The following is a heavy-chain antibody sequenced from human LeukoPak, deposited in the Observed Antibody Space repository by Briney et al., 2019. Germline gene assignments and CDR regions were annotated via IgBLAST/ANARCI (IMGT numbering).Heavy chain of an antibody. Sequence: GGSLRLSCAASGFTFSHAGMSWVRQAPGKGLEWVANINQDGTEKYYVDSVKGRFTISRDYAKNSLYLQMNSLRVEDTAVYYCAKVAKYYYGPETYYFFEQWGQGTPVTASS. CDR3: AKVAKYYYGPETYYFFEQ. CDR2: INQDGTEK. J-gene: IGHJ4*02. D-gene: IGHD3-10*01. V-gene: IGHV3-7*01. CDR1: GFTFSHAG.